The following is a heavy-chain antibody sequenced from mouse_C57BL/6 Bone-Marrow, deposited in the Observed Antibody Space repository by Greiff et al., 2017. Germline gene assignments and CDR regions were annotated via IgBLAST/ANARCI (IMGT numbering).Heavy chain of an antibody. CDR3: AIDNGSSGDY. V-gene: IGHV1-69*01. CDR1: GYTFTSYW. Sequence: QVQLQQPGAELVMPGASVKLSCKASGYTFTSYWMHWVKQRPGQGLEWIGEIDPSDSYTNYNQKFKGKSTLTVDKSSSTAYMQLSSLTSEDSAVYYCAIDNGSSGDYWGRGTSVTVSS. J-gene: IGHJ4*01. CDR2: IDPSDSYT. D-gene: IGHD1-1*01.